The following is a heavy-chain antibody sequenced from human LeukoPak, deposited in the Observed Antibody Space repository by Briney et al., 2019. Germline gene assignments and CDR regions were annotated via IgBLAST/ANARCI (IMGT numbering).Heavy chain of an antibody. CDR3: ARGRYSGTTYYFDY. J-gene: IGHJ4*02. CDR2: ISYDGSNK. D-gene: IGHD5-12*01. V-gene: IGHV3-30-3*01. CDR1: GFTFSSYA. Sequence: GRSLRLSCAASGFTFSSYAMHWVRQVPGKGLEWVAVISYDGSNKYYADSVKGRFTISRDNSKNTLYLQMNSLRAEDTAVYYCARGRYSGTTYYFDYLGQGTLVTVSS.